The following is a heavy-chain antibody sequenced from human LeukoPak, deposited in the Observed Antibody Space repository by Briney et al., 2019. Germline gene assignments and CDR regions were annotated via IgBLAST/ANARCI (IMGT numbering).Heavy chain of an antibody. J-gene: IGHJ4*02. CDR3: ARDKYYGSGSYVGRYYFDY. D-gene: IGHD3-10*01. V-gene: IGHV4-34*01. CDR1: GGSFSGYY. CDR2: INHSGST. Sequence: SETLSLTCAVYGGSFSGYYWSWIRQPPGKGLEWIGEINHSGSTNYNPSLKSRVTISVDTSKNQFSLKLSSVTAADTAVYYCARDKYYGSGSYVGRYYFDYWGQGTLVTVSS.